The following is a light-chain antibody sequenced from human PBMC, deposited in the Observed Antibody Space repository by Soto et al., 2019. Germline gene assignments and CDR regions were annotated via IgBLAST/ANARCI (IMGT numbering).Light chain of an antibody. Sequence: EIVMTQSPATLSVSPGERATLSCRASQNINNNLAWYQQKPGQVPRLLIYHASTGATGIPARFSGSGSGTELTLTISSVQSEDVAVYYCQQYNDWPHTFGGGTKVEIK. J-gene: IGKJ4*01. CDR3: QQYNDWPHT. V-gene: IGKV3-15*01. CDR1: QNINNN. CDR2: HAS.